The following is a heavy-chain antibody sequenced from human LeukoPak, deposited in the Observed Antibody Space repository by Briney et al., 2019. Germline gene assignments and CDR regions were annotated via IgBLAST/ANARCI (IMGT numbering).Heavy chain of an antibody. CDR2: IYYSGCT. Sequence: AETLSLTCTLSGDSISSYYWSWIRQPPGKGREWIGYIYYSGCTNFNPSLKSRVTIPVDTSKNQFSLKLSSVTAADTAVYYCARHNWFDPWGQGTMVTVSS. CDR1: GDSISSYY. CDR3: ARHNWFDP. J-gene: IGHJ5*02. V-gene: IGHV4-59*08.